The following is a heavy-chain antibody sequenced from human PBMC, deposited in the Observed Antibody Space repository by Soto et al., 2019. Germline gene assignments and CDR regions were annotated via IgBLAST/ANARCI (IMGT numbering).Heavy chain of an antibody. CDR2: INPNSGGT. CDR3: ATDYYYDSSGYYLQYRYWFDP. D-gene: IGHD3-22*01. V-gene: IGHV1-2*02. J-gene: IGHJ5*02. Sequence: VKVSCKASGYTFTGYYMHWVRQAPGQGLEWMGWINPNSGGTNYAQKFQGRVTMTRDTPISTAYMELSRLRSDDTAVYYCATDYYYDSSGYYLQYRYWFDPWGQGTLVTVSS. CDR1: GYTFTGYY.